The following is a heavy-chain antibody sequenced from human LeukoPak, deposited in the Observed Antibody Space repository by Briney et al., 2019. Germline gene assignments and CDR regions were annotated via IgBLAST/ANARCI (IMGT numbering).Heavy chain of an antibody. CDR2: ISSDGSYK. D-gene: IGHD3-22*01. CDR3: ARGPTMKMDV. Sequence: GRSLRLSCAASGFTFRSYAIHWVRQAPGQGLEWVTIISSDGSYKNYADSVKGRFTISRDNSKNTLYLQMNSLRPEDTAVYYCARGPTMKMDVWGKGTTVTVSS. J-gene: IGHJ6*04. CDR1: GFTFRSYA. V-gene: IGHV3-30*04.